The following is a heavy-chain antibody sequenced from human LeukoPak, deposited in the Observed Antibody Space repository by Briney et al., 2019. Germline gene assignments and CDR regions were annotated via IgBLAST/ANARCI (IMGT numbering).Heavy chain of an antibody. J-gene: IGHJ4*02. D-gene: IGHD3-22*01. Sequence: ASVKVSCKASGYTFTSYGISWVRQAPGQGLEWMGYIITFNGNTNYARKLQGRVTMTTDTSTSTVYMELRSLRSDDTAVYYCARGSPPRRNYDSRGYYSYYFDYWGQGTLVTVSS. V-gene: IGHV1-18*01. CDR1: GYTFTSYG. CDR3: ARGSPPRRNYDSRGYYSYYFDY. CDR2: IITFNGNT.